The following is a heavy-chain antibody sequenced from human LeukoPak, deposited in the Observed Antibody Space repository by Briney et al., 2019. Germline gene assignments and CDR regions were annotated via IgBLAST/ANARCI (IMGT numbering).Heavy chain of an antibody. Sequence: GASVKVSCKASGYTFPSYGVSWVRQAPGQGLEWIGWITAYNANTNYAQNLQGRVTMTTDTSTSTAYMELRSLRSDDTAVYYCARDQLGYCSGGSCSRWLDPWGQGTLVTVSS. J-gene: IGHJ5*02. CDR1: GYTFPSYG. CDR2: ITAYNANT. CDR3: ARDQLGYCSGGSCSRWLDP. V-gene: IGHV1-18*01. D-gene: IGHD2-15*01.